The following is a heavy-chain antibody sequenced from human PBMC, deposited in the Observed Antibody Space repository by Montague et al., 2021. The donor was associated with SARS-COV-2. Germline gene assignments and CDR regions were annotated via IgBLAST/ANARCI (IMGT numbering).Heavy chain of an antibody. V-gene: IGHV4-4*07. D-gene: IGHD3-22*01. Sequence: SETLSLTCTVSGGSINSFYWGWVRQPAGKGLEWIGRIYTSGSTNYNPSLKSRVTMSVDTSKNQFSLKLSSVTAADTAVYYCASGSLRESSGYDFDYWGQGTLVTVSS. CDR1: GGSINSFY. CDR2: IYTSGST. CDR3: ASGSLRESSGYDFDY. J-gene: IGHJ4*02.